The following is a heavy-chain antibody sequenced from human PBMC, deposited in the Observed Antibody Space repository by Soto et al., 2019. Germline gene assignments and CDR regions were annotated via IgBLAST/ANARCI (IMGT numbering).Heavy chain of an antibody. Sequence: EVQLVESGGGLVQPGGSLRLSCAASGFSVSVNYMSWVRHAPGKGLEWVSDINGGDYTNYAAFVKGRFTISRDSSKNTVSLLMNSLKAEDTAIYYCARENYYYGMDVWGQGTTVTVSS. CDR1: GFSVSVNY. CDR2: INGGDYT. J-gene: IGHJ6*02. V-gene: IGHV3-66*01. CDR3: ARENYYYGMDV.